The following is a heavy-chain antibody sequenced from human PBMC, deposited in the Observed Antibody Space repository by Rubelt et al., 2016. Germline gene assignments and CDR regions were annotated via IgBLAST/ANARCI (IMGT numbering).Heavy chain of an antibody. Sequence: QVQLVQSGAEGKKPGASVKVSCKASGYTFTSYGMRWVRQAPGQGLEWMGWIRGSNGDTNYEQKLQGRVTVTTDTSTSTAYMELRSLRSDDTAVYYCVRDKGFGDHGMDVWGQGTTVTVSS. CDR1: GYTFTSYG. J-gene: IGHJ6*02. V-gene: IGHV1-18*01. D-gene: IGHD4-17*01. CDR3: VRDKGFGDHGMDV. CDR2: IRGSNGDT.